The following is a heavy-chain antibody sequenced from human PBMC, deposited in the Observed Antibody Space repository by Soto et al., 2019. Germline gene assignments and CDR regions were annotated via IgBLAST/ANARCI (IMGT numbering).Heavy chain of an antibody. V-gene: IGHV3-30*01. CDR3: AKFPFPLYSGSSHFDY. CDR1: GFIFTSYI. CDR2: VSYDGSKK. Sequence: PGGSLRLSCAASGFIFTSYIVHWVRQAPGKGLEWVASVSYDGSKKHYADSVKGRFSISRDNSKNTVYLQMNSLRTEDTAVYYCAKFPFPLYSGSSHFDYWGQGTLVTVSS. J-gene: IGHJ4*02. D-gene: IGHD1-26*01.